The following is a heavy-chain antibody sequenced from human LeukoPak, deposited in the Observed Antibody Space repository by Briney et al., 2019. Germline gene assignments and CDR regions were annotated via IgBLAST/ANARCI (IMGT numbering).Heavy chain of an antibody. CDR1: GFTVSSNY. V-gene: IGHV3-66*01. CDR3: AREVWYGHGYFDY. D-gene: IGHD6-13*01. CDR2: IYSGGST. Sequence: GGSLRLSCAASGFTVSSNYMSWVRQAPGKGLEWVSVIYSGGSTYYADSVKGRFTISRDNSKNTLYRQMNSLRAEDTAVYYCAREVWYGHGYFDYWGQGTLVTVSS. J-gene: IGHJ4*02.